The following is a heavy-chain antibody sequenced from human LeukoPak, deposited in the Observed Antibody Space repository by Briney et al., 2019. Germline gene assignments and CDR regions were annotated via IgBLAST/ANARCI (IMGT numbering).Heavy chain of an antibody. CDR3: VRDGEGVAISVNYWFDP. CDR1: VVTFTSYD. V-gene: IGHV1-8*01. D-gene: IGHD3-10*01. J-gene: IGHJ5*02. CDR2: MNPNNGNT. Sequence: ASVKVSCKASVVTFTSYDINWVRQASGQGLEWMGWMNPNNGNTGYAQKFQGRVTMTRDTSISTAYMELRGLRSEDTAVYYCVRDGEGVAISVNYWFDPWGQGTLVTVSS.